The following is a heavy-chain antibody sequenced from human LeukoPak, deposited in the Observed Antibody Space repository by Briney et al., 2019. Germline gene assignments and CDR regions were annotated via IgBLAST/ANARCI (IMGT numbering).Heavy chain of an antibody. Sequence: ASVKVSCKASGDTFTSYYMHWVRQAPGQGLEWMGWINPNSGGTNYAQKFQGRVTMTRDTSISTAYMELSRLRSDDTAVYYCARGRLERRSPQNWFDPWGQGTLVTVSS. J-gene: IGHJ5*02. D-gene: IGHD1-1*01. CDR2: INPNSGGT. V-gene: IGHV1-2*02. CDR3: ARGRLERRSPQNWFDP. CDR1: GDTFTSYY.